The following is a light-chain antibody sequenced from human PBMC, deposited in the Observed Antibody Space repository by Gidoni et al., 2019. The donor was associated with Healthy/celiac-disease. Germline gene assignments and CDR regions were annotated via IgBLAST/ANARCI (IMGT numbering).Light chain of an antibody. CDR3: QQSYSTPPT. CDR1: QSISSY. CDR2: AAS. J-gene: IGKJ4*01. V-gene: IGKV1-39*01. Sequence: DIQMTQSPSSLSASVGDRVTITRRASQSISSYLHWYQQKPGKAPNLLIYAASILQSGVPSRFSGSGSGTDFTITISSLQHEDFATYYCQQSYSTPPTFGGGTKVEIK.